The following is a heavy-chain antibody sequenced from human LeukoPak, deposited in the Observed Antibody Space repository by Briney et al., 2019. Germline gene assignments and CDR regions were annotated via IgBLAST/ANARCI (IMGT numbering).Heavy chain of an antibody. CDR3: ARGINDEYFQS. J-gene: IGHJ1*01. D-gene: IGHD2/OR15-2a*01. CDR1: GYRFTSYW. V-gene: IGHV5-51*01. Sequence: GESLKISCKGSGYRFTSYWIGWVRQMPGKGLEWMGIIYPGDSDTRYSPSFQGQVTISADKSIGTAYLQWSSLKASDTAIYYCARGINDEYFQSWGQGTLVTVSS. CDR2: IYPGDSDT.